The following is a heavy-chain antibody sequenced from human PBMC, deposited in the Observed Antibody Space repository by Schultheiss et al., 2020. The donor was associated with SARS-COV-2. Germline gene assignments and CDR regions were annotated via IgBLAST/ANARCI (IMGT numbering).Heavy chain of an antibody. V-gene: IGHV1-69*13. CDR3: ASLTTAEGYYYMDV. CDR1: GGTFSSYA. Sequence: SVKVSCKASGGTFSSYAISWVRQAPGQGLEWMGGIIPIFGTANYAQKFQGRVTITADESTSTAYMELSSLRAEDTAVYYCASLTTAEGYYYMDVWGKGTTVTVSS. J-gene: IGHJ6*03. CDR2: IIPIFGTA. D-gene: IGHD3-22*01.